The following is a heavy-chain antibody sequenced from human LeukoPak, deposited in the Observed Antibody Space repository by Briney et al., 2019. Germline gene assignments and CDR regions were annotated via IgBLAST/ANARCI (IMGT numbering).Heavy chain of an antibody. CDR1: GFTFSSYS. Sequence: GGSLRLSCAASGFTFSSYSMNWVRQAPGKGLEWVSSISSSSSYIYYADSVKGRFTISRDNAKNSLYLQMNSLRAEDTAVYYCARDSSTTVNWYFDLWGRGTLVTVSS. J-gene: IGHJ2*01. V-gene: IGHV3-21*01. CDR3: ARDSSTTVNWYFDL. CDR2: ISSSSSYI. D-gene: IGHD4-17*01.